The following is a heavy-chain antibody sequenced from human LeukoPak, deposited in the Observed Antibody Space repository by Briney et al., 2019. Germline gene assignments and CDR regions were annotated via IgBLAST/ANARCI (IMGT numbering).Heavy chain of an antibody. CDR2: IYHSGST. Sequence: PSETLSLTCTVSGGSISVSSYYWAWIRQPPGKRLEWIGSIYHSGSTYYKPSLKSRVTISVDTSKNQFSLKLISVTAADTAVYYCARVRRRYYDSSGLYYFDYWGQGTLVTVSS. CDR3: ARVRRRYYDSSGLYYFDY. V-gene: IGHV4-39*01. D-gene: IGHD3-22*01. CDR1: GGSISVSSYY. J-gene: IGHJ4*02.